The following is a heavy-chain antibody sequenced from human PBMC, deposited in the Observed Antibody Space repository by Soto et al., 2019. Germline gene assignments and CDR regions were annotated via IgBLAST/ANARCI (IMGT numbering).Heavy chain of an antibody. J-gene: IGHJ4*02. CDR1: GFTFSNYW. D-gene: IGHD4-17*01. Sequence: EAHLVESGRGLVQPGGSLRLSCAASGFTFSNYWIHWVRQAPGKGLVWVSRINSDGSSTNYADSVKGRFTISRDNAKNTVYLQMNSLRAEDTAMFYCASSARGSYGDYSWGQGTLVTVSP. CDR2: INSDGSST. V-gene: IGHV3-74*01. CDR3: ASSARGSYGDYS.